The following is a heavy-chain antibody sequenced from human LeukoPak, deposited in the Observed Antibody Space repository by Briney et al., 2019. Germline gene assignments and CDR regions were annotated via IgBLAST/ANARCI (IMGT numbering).Heavy chain of an antibody. CDR1: GGTFSSYA. D-gene: IGHD3-22*01. CDR2: IIPIFGTA. CDR3: ATTRYYYDSSGYYGEYYFDY. J-gene: IGHJ4*02. V-gene: IGHV1-69*13. Sequence: SVKVSCKASGGTFSSYAISWVRQAPGQGLEWMGGIIPIFGTANYAQKFQGRVTITADESTSTAYMELSSLRSEDTAVYCCATTRYYYDSSGYYGEYYFDYWGQGTLVTVSS.